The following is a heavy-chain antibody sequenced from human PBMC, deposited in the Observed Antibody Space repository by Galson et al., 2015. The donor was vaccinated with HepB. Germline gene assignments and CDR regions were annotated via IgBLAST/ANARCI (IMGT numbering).Heavy chain of an antibody. V-gene: IGHV3-30-3*01. D-gene: IGHD4-23*01. CDR1: GFTFSSYA. Sequence: SLRLSCAASGFTFSSYAMHWVRQAPGKGLEWVAVISYDGSNKYYADSVKGRFTISRDNSKNTLYLQMNSLRAEDTAVYYCAREGGGNSWGRLGFFDYWGQGTLVTVSS. CDR2: ISYDGSNK. CDR3: AREGGGNSWGRLGFFDY. J-gene: IGHJ4*02.